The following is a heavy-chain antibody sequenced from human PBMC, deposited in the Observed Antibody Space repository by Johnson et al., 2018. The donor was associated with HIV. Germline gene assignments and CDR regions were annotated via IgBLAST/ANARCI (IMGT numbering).Heavy chain of an antibody. V-gene: IGHV3-30*04. J-gene: IGHJ3*02. CDR2: ISYDGTNQ. D-gene: IGHD6-19*01. CDR1: GFTFSSYA. CDR3: ARVSSSTIAGTGNAFEI. Sequence: QEQLEESGGGVVQPGRSLRLSCAASGFTFSSYAMHWVRQAPGQGLEWVAVISYDGTNQYYADSVKGRFTISRENSRSTLYLQMNSLRVEDTAVYYCARVSSSTIAGTGNAFEIWGQGTMVSVSS.